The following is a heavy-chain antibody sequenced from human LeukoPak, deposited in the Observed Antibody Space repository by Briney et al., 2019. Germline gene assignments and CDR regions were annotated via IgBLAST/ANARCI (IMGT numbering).Heavy chain of an antibody. Sequence: AGGSLRLSCAASGFTFSSYSMNWARQAPGKGLEWVSSISSSSSYIHYADSVKGRFTISGDNAKNSLYLQMNSLRAEDTAVYYCARLDTAMDYSAFDIWGQGTMVTVSS. CDR2: ISSSSSYI. V-gene: IGHV3-21*01. D-gene: IGHD5-18*01. J-gene: IGHJ3*02. CDR1: GFTFSSYS. CDR3: ARLDTAMDYSAFDI.